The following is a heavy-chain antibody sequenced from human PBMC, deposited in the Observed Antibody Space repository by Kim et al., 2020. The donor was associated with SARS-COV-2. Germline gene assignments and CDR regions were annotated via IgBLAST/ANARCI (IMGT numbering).Heavy chain of an antibody. Sequence: VKGRFTISRDNSKNTLYLQMNSLRAEDTAVYYCAKDRRPMAAAEYYFDYWGQGTLVTVSS. V-gene: IGHV3-23*01. D-gene: IGHD6-13*01. CDR3: AKDRRPMAAAEYYFDY. J-gene: IGHJ4*02.